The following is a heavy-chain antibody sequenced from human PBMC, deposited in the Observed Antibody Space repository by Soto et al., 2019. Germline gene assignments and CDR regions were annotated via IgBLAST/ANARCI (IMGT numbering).Heavy chain of an antibody. J-gene: IGHJ6*02. CDR3: ARGGKVVATMTSYYYYGMDV. Sequence: QVQLQQWGAGLLKPSETLSLTCAVYGGSFSGYYWSWIRQPPGKGLEWIGEINHSGSTNYNPSLKSRVPISVDTSKNQFSLKLSSVTAADTAVYYCARGGKVVATMTSYYYYGMDVWGQGTTVTVSS. CDR1: GGSFSGYY. D-gene: IGHD2-21*02. V-gene: IGHV4-34*01. CDR2: INHSGST.